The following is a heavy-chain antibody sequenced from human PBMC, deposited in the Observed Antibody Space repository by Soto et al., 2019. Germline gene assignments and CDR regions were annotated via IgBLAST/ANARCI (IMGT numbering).Heavy chain of an antibody. D-gene: IGHD3-10*01. Sequence: PETLSLTCAVYGGSFSGYYWSWIRQPPGKGLEWIGEINHSGSTNYNPSLKSRVTISVDTSKNQFSLKLSSVTAADTAVYYCARARGAGSSGSYYYYYGMDVWGQGTTFTAP. V-gene: IGHV4-34*01. CDR2: INHSGST. CDR3: ARARGAGSSGSYYYYYGMDV. J-gene: IGHJ6*02. CDR1: GGSFSGYY.